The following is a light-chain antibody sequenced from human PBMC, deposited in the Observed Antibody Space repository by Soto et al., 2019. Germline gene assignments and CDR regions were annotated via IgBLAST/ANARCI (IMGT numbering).Light chain of an antibody. V-gene: IGKV3-20*01. CDR3: QQYGRSLWT. Sequence: EIVLTQSPGTLSLSPGERATLSCRASQSVSSSYLAWYQQKPGQAPRLLIYGASSRATGIPDRFSGSGSGTDFTLSISRLEPEDFAVYYCQQYGRSLWTFAQGTKVEIK. CDR1: QSVSSSY. CDR2: GAS. J-gene: IGKJ1*01.